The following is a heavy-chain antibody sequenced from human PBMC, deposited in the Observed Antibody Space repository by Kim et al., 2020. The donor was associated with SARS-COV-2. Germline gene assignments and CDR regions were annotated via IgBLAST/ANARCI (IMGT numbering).Heavy chain of an antibody. V-gene: IGHV3-23*01. J-gene: IGHJ4*02. CDR3: AKDIGGLRLGELSLTFDY. D-gene: IGHD3-16*02. CDR1: GFTFSSYA. CDR2: ISGSGGST. Sequence: GGSLRLSCAASGFTFSSYAMSWVRQAPGKGLEWVSAISGSGGSTYYADSVKGRFTISRDNSKNTLYLQMNSLRAEDTAVYYCAKDIGGLRLGELSLTFDYWGQGTLVTVSS.